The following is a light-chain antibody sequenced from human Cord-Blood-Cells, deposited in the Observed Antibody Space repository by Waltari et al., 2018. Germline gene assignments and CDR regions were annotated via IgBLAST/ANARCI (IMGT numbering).Light chain of an antibody. V-gene: IGLV2-11*01. CDR3: CSYAGSYTFV. CDR2: DVS. Sequence: QSALTQPRSVSGSPGQSVTISCTGTSSDVGGYNYVSWYQQHPGKAPKPMIYDVSNRPSGVPDRFSGSKSGNTASLTISGLQAEDEADYYCCSYAGSYTFVFGGGTKLTVL. J-gene: IGLJ3*02. CDR1: SSDVGGYNY.